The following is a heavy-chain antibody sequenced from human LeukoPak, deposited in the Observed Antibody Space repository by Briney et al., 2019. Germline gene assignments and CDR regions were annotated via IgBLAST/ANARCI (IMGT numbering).Heavy chain of an antibody. CDR1: GGSISSGGYS. D-gene: IGHD3-10*01. V-gene: IGHV4-30-2*01. J-gene: IGHJ5*02. Sequence: PSETLSLTCAVSGGSISSGGYSWSWIRQPPGKGLEWIGYIYHSGSTYYNPSLKSRVTISVDRSKNQFSLKLSSVTAADTAVYYCARETRAVYGSVFDPWGQGTLVTVSS. CDR3: ARETRAVYGSVFDP. CDR2: IYHSGST.